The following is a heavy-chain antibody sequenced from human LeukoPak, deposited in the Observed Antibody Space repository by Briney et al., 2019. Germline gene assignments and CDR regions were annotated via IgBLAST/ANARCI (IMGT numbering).Heavy chain of an antibody. CDR1: GYTFTSYG. CDR3: ARAEVGATAVDY. Sequence: APVKVSCKASGYTFTSYGISWVRQAPGQGLEWMGWIGPYNGNTNYAQNLQGRVTMTTDTSTSTAYMELGSLRSDDTAVYYCARAEVGATAVDYWGQGTLVTVSS. D-gene: IGHD1-26*01. CDR2: IGPYNGNT. V-gene: IGHV1-18*01. J-gene: IGHJ4*02.